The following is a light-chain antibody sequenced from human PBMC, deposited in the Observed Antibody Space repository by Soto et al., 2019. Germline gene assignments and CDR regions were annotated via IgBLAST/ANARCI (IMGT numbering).Light chain of an antibody. CDR1: QNIHPW. V-gene: IGKV1-5*01. Sequence: DIQLTQSPSTLSASVGDRVTITCRARQNIHPWLAWFQLKPGQATKLLVYNASSLVSGVPSRFAASGSETEFTLTIDSLQPDEFATYYCQQNNFYFGRGTKVDIK. CDR2: NAS. CDR3: QQNNFY. J-gene: IGKJ3*01.